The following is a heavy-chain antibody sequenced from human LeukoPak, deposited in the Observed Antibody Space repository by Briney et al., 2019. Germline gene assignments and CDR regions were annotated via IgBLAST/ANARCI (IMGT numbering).Heavy chain of an antibody. CDR2: ISTSSRYI. V-gene: IGHV3-21*01. D-gene: IGHD2-2*01. CDR3: ERADCSSSTCYLRRSWFDP. Sequence: GGSLRLSCAASGFALSNYDMNWVRQAPGKGLEWVSSISTSSRYIYYKDSVRGRFTISRDDAKNSLYLEMNSLRAEDTAVYYCERADCSSSTCYLRRSWFDPWGQGTLVTVSS. J-gene: IGHJ5*02. CDR1: GFALSNYD.